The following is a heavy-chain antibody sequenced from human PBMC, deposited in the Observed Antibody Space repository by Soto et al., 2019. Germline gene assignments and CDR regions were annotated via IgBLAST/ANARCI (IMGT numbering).Heavy chain of an antibody. CDR1: GFTFNTYD. Sequence: VQLVESGGGLVKPGGSLRLSSAASGFTFNTYDMNWVRQAPGKGLEWVSSITTSSAYIYYADSLKGRITISIDNAKNSLCLQMHRLRAEDTAVYYCVRSGTARLLQHSWFDNWGQGTLVTVSS. J-gene: IGHJ5*02. V-gene: IGHV3-21*01. D-gene: IGHD3-16*01. CDR2: ITTSSAYI. CDR3: VRSGTARLLQHSWFDN.